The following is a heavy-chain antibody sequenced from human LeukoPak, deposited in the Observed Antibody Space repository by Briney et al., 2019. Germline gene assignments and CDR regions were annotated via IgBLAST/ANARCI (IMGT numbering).Heavy chain of an antibody. J-gene: IGHJ3*02. CDR1: GFTFSSYS. D-gene: IGHD6-19*01. Sequence: PGGSLRLSCAASGFTFSSYSMNWVRQAPGKGLEWVSSISSSSSYIYYADSVKGRFTISRDNAKNSLYLQMNSLRAEDTAVYYCARDTFGEQWLVHDAFDIWGQGTMVTVSS. CDR2: ISSSSSYI. CDR3: ARDTFGEQWLVHDAFDI. V-gene: IGHV3-21*01.